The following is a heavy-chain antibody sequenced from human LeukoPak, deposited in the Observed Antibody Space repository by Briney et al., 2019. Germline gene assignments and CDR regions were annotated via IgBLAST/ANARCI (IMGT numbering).Heavy chain of an antibody. D-gene: IGHD6-13*01. V-gene: IGHV3-7*01. CDR2: IKQDGSEK. CDR1: GFSFSSYW. Sequence: GGSLRLSCAASGFSFSSYWMSWVRQAPGKGLEWVANIKQDGSEKYYVDSVKGRFTISRDNAKNSLYLQMNSLRAEDTAVYYCAKSLYSSSWSAYYYYMDVWGKGTTVTVSS. J-gene: IGHJ6*03. CDR3: AKSLYSSSWSAYYYYMDV.